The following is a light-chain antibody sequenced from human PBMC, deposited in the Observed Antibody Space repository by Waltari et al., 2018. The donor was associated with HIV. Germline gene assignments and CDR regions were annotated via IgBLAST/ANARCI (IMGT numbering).Light chain of an antibody. J-gene: IGKJ2*02. CDR2: KAS. V-gene: IGKV1-5*03. CDR1: QSISSW. Sequence: DIQMTQSTSTLSASVGDRVTITCRASQSISSWLAWYQLRPGKAPKLLSYKASSLESGVSSRFSGSGSGTEFTLTISSLQPNDFSTYYFQYYNTYSRTFGQGTKVEL. CDR3: QYYNTYSRT.